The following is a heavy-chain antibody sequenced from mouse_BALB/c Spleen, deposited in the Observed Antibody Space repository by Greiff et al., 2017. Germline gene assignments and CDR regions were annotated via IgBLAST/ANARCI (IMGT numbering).Heavy chain of an antibody. CDR1: GYTFTSYW. CDR2: INPSTGYT. CDR3: ARRGELPYYFDY. Sequence: SGAELAKPGASVKMSCKASGYTFTSYWMHWVKQRPGQGLEWIGYINPSTGYTEYNQKFKDKATLTADKSSSTAYMQLSSLTSEDSAVYYCARRGELPYYFDYWGQGTTLTVSS. V-gene: IGHV1-7*01. J-gene: IGHJ2*01. D-gene: IGHD1-1*01.